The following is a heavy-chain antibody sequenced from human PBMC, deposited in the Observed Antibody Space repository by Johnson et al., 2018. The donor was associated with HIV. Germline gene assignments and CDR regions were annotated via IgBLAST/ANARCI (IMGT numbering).Heavy chain of an antibody. V-gene: IGHV3-30*14. J-gene: IGHJ3*02. CDR3: AVTVRSSGWYGGDDAFDI. Sequence: QMQLVESGGGLVKPGGSLRLSCAASGFTFSSYAMHWVRQAPGKGLEWVAVISYDGSNKYYADSVKGRFTISRDNSKNTLYFQMNSLRAEDTALYYCAVTVRSSGWYGGDDAFDIWGQGTMVTVSS. CDR2: ISYDGSNK. CDR1: GFTFSSYA. D-gene: IGHD6-19*01.